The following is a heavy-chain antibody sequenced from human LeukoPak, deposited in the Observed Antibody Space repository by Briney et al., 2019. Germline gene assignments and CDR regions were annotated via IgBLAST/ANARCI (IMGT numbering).Heavy chain of an antibody. CDR1: GGSISSSSYY. Sequence: SETLSLTCTVSGGSISSSSYYWGWIRQPPGKGLEWIGSIYYSGSTYYNPSLKSRVTISVDTSKNQFSLKLSSVTAADTAVYYCARSTVLERWLQLVPFDYWGQGTLVTVSS. CDR3: ARSTVLERWLQLVPFDY. J-gene: IGHJ4*02. D-gene: IGHD5-24*01. V-gene: IGHV4-39*01. CDR2: IYYSGST.